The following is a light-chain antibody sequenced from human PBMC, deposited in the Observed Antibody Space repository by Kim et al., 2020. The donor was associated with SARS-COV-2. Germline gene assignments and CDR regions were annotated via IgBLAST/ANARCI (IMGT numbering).Light chain of an antibody. V-gene: IGLV3-19*01. Sequence: LGQTVRLTCQGDNLRNYYATWYQQKPGQAPKLRIYGKNHRPSGIPDRFSGSSSGNTASLTIPGAQAEDEADYYCKSRDNSGDLLVVFGGGTQLTVL. CDR1: NLRNYY. CDR3: KSRDNSGDLLVV. CDR2: GKN. J-gene: IGLJ2*01.